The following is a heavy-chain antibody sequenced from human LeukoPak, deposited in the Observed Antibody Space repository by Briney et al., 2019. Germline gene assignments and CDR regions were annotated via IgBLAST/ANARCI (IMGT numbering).Heavy chain of an antibody. CDR3: ARDLAWGAFDY. Sequence: GGSLRLSCAASGFTFSNHGMNWVRQAQGKGREWLSGVSPPGGGTYYADSVKGRFTISRDDSKNTLSLQMNSLRVEDTAVYYCARDLAWGAFDYWGQGTLVTVSS. CDR2: VSPPGGGT. V-gene: IGHV3-23*01. CDR1: GFTFSNHG. J-gene: IGHJ4*02. D-gene: IGHD7-27*01.